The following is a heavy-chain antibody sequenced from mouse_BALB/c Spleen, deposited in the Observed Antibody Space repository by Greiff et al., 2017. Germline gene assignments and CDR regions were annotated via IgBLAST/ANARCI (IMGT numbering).Heavy chain of an antibody. CDR2: ISSGGSYT. V-gene: IGHV5-9-4*01. D-gene: IGHD1-1*01. CDR1: GFTFSSYA. Sequence: EVQLVESGGGLVKPGGSLKLSCAASGFTFSSYAMSWVRQSPEKRLEWVAEISSGGSYTYYPDTVTGRFTISRDNAKNTLYLEMSSLRSEDTAMYYCARGPDYYGSSSYYFDYWGQGTTLTVSS. J-gene: IGHJ2*01. CDR3: ARGPDYYGSSSYYFDY.